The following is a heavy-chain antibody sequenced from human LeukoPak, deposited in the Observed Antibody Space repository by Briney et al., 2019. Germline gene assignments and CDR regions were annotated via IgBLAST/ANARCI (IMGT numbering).Heavy chain of an antibody. CDR3: AGLAGHSGVCFGKDV. V-gene: IGHV1-8*01. CDR2: MNPNSGNT. D-gene: IGHD1-26*01. Sequence: ASVKVSCKASGYTFTSYDINWVRQATGQGLEWMGWMNPNSGNTGYAQKFQGRVTMTRNTSISTAYMELSSLRSEDTAVYYCAGLAGHSGVCFGKDVWGQGTKVTVSS. CDR1: GYTFTSYD. J-gene: IGHJ6*02.